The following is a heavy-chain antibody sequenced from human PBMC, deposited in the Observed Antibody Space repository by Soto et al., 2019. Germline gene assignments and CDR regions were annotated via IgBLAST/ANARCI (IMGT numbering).Heavy chain of an antibody. Sequence: GASVKVSCKASGYLFTAYSMRWVRLAPGQGLEWMGVVNPSGGSTKYAQNFQGRVTMTRDTSTTTIYMELSSLRSDDTAIYYCAREENCSGGTCYSEYFHRWGQGTLVTVSS. CDR1: GYLFTAYS. J-gene: IGHJ1*01. D-gene: IGHD2-15*01. CDR2: VNPSGGST. V-gene: IGHV1-46*01. CDR3: AREENCSGGTCYSEYFHR.